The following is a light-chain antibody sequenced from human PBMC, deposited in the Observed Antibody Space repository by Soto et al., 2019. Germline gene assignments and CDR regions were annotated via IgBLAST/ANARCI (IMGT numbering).Light chain of an antibody. CDR2: EVN. J-gene: IGLJ2*01. Sequence: QSALTQPPSASGSPGQSVTISCTGTSSDVGGYNYVSWYQQHPGKAPKLMIYEVNKRPSGVPDRFSGSRSGNTASLTVSGLQAEDEADYYCASHAGRKNIIFGRGTKLTVL. CDR1: SSDVGGYNY. CDR3: ASHAGRKNII. V-gene: IGLV2-8*01.